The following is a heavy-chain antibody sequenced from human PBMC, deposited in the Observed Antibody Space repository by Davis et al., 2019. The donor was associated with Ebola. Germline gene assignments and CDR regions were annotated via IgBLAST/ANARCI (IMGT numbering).Heavy chain of an antibody. J-gene: IGHJ4*02. Sequence: MPSETLSLTCAVSGGSISSSNWWSWVRQSPGKGLEWIGEIYQSGTTNYNPSLKSRVAISVDTSKNHFSLKLSSVTAADTAVYYCASLRQTYDSSGYSQPFDSWGQGTLVTVSS. CDR1: GGSISSSNW. D-gene: IGHD3-22*01. V-gene: IGHV4-4*02. CDR2: IYQSGTT. CDR3: ASLRQTYDSSGYSQPFDS.